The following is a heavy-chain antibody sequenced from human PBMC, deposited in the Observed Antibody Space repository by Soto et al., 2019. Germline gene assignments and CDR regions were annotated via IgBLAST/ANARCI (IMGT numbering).Heavy chain of an antibody. D-gene: IGHD1-26*01. J-gene: IGHJ4*02. V-gene: IGHV4-59*01. Sequence: SETLSLTCTVSGGSISSYYWSWIRQPPGKGLEWIGYIYYSGSTNYNPSLKSRVTISVDTSKNQFSLKLSSVTAADTAVYYCARDQNGSPHFDYWGQGTLVTVSS. CDR1: GGSISSYY. CDR2: IYYSGST. CDR3: ARDQNGSPHFDY.